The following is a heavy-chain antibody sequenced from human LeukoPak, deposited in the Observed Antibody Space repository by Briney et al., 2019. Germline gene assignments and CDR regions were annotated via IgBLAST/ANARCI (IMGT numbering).Heavy chain of an antibody. Sequence: GGSLRLSCAASGFTFSSYSMNWVRQAPGKGLEWVSSISSSSSYIYYADSVKGRFTISRDNAKNSLYLQMNSLRAEDTAVYYCALVSPWGDSSGYYSYWGQGTLVTVSS. CDR2: ISSSSSYI. CDR1: GFTFSSYS. CDR3: ALVSPWGDSSGYYSY. V-gene: IGHV3-21*01. J-gene: IGHJ4*02. D-gene: IGHD3-22*01.